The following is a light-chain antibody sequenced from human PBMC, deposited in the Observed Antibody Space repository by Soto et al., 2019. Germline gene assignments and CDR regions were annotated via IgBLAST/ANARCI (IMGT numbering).Light chain of an antibody. Sequence: QSALPQPASVSGSPGQSITISCTGTSSDVGRYKYVSWYQQHPGKAPKLMIYEASNRPSGVSNRFSGSKSGNTASLTISGLQAEDEADYYCSSYTTSTTLVFGTGTKLTVL. J-gene: IGLJ1*01. V-gene: IGLV2-14*01. CDR3: SSYTTSTTLV. CDR1: SSDVGRYKY. CDR2: EAS.